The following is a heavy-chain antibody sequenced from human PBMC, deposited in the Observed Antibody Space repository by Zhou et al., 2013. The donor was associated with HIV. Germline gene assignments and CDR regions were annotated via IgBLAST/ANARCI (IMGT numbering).Heavy chain of an antibody. D-gene: IGHD4-17*01. CDR3: VRYGDYSPFDF. Sequence: QVQLVQSGAEVKKPGASVTVSCKASGYTFTSYFIHWVRRAPGQGLEWLGWIHPNNGATKSAHKFQGRVTMTRDASLNTVYMDLSGLFSNDTAVYYCVRYGDYSPFDFWGQGALVTVTS. CDR2: IHPNNGAT. J-gene: IGHJ4*02. V-gene: IGHV1-2*02. CDR1: GYTFTSYF.